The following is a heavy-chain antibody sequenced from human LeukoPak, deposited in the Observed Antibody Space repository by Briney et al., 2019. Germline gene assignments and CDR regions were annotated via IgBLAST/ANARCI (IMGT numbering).Heavy chain of an antibody. CDR2: IKQDGSEK. Sequence: PGGSLRLSCAASGFTFSSYWMSWVRQAPGKGLEWSANIKQDGSEKYYVDSVKGRFTISRDNAKNSLYLQMNSLRAEDTAVYYCARYKGDYYDSSGYYNWGQGTVVTVSS. V-gene: IGHV3-7*01. J-gene: IGHJ4*02. CDR3: ARYKGDYYDSSGYYN. CDR1: GFTFSSYW. D-gene: IGHD3-22*01.